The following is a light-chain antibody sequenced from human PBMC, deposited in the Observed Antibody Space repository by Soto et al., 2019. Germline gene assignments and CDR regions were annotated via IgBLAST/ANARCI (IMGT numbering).Light chain of an antibody. J-gene: IGKJ1*01. CDR2: KAS. CDR1: QSVSNW. Sequence: DIQMTQSPSTLSASVGDRVTSTCRASQSVSNWLAWYQQTPGKAPKLLIYKASTLESGVPSRFSGSGSGTEFTLSINNLQPDDFATYYCQQYNSYSWTFGQGTKVDI. CDR3: QQYNSYSWT. V-gene: IGKV1-5*03.